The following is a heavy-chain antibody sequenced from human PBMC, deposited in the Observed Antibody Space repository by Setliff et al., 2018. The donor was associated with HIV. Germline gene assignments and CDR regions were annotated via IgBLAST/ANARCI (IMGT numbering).Heavy chain of an antibody. Sequence: SETLSLTCTVSGGSILSSGGYFWGWIRQPPGRGLEWLGTVYFLGNTYLNPSLKSRVAVSVDTSRNHFSLRVTSVTAADTAVYYCARAPANYHDSSGFYFGGDYYFDFLGQGTLVTVSS. CDR2: VYFLGNT. D-gene: IGHD3-22*01. J-gene: IGHJ4*02. CDR1: GGSILSSGGYF. V-gene: IGHV4-39*02. CDR3: ARAPANYHDSSGFYFGGDYYFDF.